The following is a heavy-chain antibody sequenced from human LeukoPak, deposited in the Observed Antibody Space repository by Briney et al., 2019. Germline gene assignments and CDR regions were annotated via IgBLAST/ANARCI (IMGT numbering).Heavy chain of an antibody. CDR1: GYTFTSYG. V-gene: IGHV1-18*01. D-gene: IGHD2-21*01. Sequence: ASVKASCKASGYTFTSYGISWVGPAPGQGREWMGWISAYNGNTNYAQKLQGRVTMTTDTSTSTAYMELRSLRSDDTAVYYCAKEGEEAFDIWGQGTMVTVSS. J-gene: IGHJ3*02. CDR3: AKEGEEAFDI. CDR2: ISAYNGNT.